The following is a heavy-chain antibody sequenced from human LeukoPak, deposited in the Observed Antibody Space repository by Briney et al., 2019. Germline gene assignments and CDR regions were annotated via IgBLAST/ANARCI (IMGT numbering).Heavy chain of an antibody. CDR3: ARGGPQNYDFWSGYLDYYYYYYMDV. CDR1: GFTFSSYW. CDR2: INSDGSST. D-gene: IGHD3-3*01. J-gene: IGHJ6*03. Sequence: PGGSLRLSCAASGFTFSSYWMHWVRQAPGKGLVWVSRINSDGSSTSYADSVKGRFTISRDNAKNTLYLQMNSLRAEDTAVYYCARGGPQNYDFWSGYLDYYYYYYMDVWGKGTTVTVSS. V-gene: IGHV3-74*01.